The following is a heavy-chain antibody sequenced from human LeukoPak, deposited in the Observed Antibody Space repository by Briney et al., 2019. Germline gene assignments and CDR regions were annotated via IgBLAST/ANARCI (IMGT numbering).Heavy chain of an antibody. CDR3: ARDLGKKAVQLWSNLFDY. J-gene: IGHJ4*02. CDR1: GFTFSSYW. D-gene: IGHD5-18*01. CDR2: IRQDGSEK. Sequence: GGSLRLSCAASGFTFSSYWMSWVRQAPGKGLEWVANIRQDGSEKYYVDSVKGRFTISRDNAKNSLYLQMNSLRAEDTAVYYCARDLGKKAVQLWSNLFDYWGQGTLVTVSS. V-gene: IGHV3-7*01.